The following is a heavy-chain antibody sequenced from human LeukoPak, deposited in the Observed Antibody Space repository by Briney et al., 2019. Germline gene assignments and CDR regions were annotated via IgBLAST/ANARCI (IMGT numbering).Heavy chain of an antibody. D-gene: IGHD4-17*01. CDR2: ISSSGSTI. J-gene: IGHJ4*02. Sequence: GGSLRLSCAASGFTFSSYEMNWVRQAPGKGLEWVSYISSSGSTIYYADSVKGRFTISRDNAKNSLYLQMNSLRAEDTAVYYCARVDGDQEIDYWGQRTLVTVSS. V-gene: IGHV3-48*03. CDR1: GFTFSSYE. CDR3: ARVDGDQEIDY.